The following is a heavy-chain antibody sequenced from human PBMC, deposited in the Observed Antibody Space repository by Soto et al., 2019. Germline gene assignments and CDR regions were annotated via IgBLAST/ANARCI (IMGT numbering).Heavy chain of an antibody. D-gene: IGHD3-3*01. CDR1: GYTFTSYD. V-gene: IGHV1-8*01. Sequence: ASVKVSCKASGYTFTSYDINWVRQATGQGLEWMGWMNPNSGNTGYAQKFQGRVTMTTDASISTAYMELSSLRSEDTAVYYCARSDPGTLFGVVIPSAPKYYFDYWGQGTLVTVSS. J-gene: IGHJ4*02. CDR3: ARSDPGTLFGVVIPSAPKYYFDY. CDR2: MNPNSGNT.